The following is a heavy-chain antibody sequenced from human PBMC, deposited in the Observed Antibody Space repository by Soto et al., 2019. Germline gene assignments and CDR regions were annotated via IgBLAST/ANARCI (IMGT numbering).Heavy chain of an antibody. Sequence: SETLSLTCAVYGGSFSGYYWSWIRQPPGKGLEWIGEINHSGSTNYNPSLKSRVTISVDTSKNQFSLKLSSVTAADTAVYYCARPGGYSYGHLGKYYFDYWGQGTLVTVSS. CDR3: ARPGGYSYGHLGKYYFDY. CDR2: INHSGST. D-gene: IGHD5-18*01. V-gene: IGHV4-34*01. CDR1: GGSFSGYY. J-gene: IGHJ4*02.